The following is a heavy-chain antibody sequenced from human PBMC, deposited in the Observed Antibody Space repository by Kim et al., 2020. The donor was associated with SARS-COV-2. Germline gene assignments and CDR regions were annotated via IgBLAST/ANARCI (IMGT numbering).Heavy chain of an antibody. V-gene: IGHV4-39*01. D-gene: IGHD3-3*01. CDR2: YYSGGT. J-gene: IGHJ4*02. Sequence: YYSGGTYDNPSLKSRVTISVDTSKNQFSLKLSSVTAADTAVYYCAILFGYWGQGTLVTVSS. CDR3: AILFGY.